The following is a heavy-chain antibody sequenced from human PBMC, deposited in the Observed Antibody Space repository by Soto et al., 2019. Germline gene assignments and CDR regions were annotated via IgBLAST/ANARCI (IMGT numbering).Heavy chain of an antibody. Sequence: ASVKVSCKASGGTFSSYAISWVRQAPGQGLEWMGGIIPIFGTANYAQKFQGRVTITADESTSTAYMELSSLRSEDTAVYYCARTYNWNSYFDYWGQGTLVTVSS. J-gene: IGHJ4*02. V-gene: IGHV1-69*13. D-gene: IGHD1-7*01. CDR3: ARTYNWNSYFDY. CDR1: GGTFSSYA. CDR2: IIPIFGTA.